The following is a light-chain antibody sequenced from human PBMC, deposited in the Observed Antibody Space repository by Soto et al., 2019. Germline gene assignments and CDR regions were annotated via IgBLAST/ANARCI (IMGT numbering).Light chain of an antibody. CDR2: GAS. CDR3: QQYGSSPRT. V-gene: IGKV3-20*01. CDR1: QSVRSSY. J-gene: IGKJ1*01. Sequence: EIVLTQSPGTLSVSPGERATLSCRASQSVRSSYLAWYQQKPGQAPRLLIYGASSRATGIPDRFSGSGSGTDFTLNISRLEPEDFAVYYCQQYGSSPRTFGQGTRVELK.